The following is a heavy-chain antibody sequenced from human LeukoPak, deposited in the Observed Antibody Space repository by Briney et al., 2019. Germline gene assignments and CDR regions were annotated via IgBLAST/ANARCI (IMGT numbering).Heavy chain of an antibody. D-gene: IGHD2-21*02. CDR3: AKDDAGNRRHGDY. V-gene: IGHV3-23*01. CDR1: EFTFSSYA. CDR2: ISGSGAST. J-gene: IGHJ4*02. Sequence: TGGSLRLSCAASEFTFSSYALSWVRQAPGKGLEWVSTISGSGASTYYADSVKGRFTISRDNSKNTLYLQMNSLRAEDTAVYYCAKDDAGNRRHGDYWGQGTLATVSS.